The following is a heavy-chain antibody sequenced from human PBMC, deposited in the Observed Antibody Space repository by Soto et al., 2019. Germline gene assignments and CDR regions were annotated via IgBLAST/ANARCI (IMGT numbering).Heavy chain of an antibody. CDR2: ILYSGNT. Sequence: LSLTCTVSGGSISSGDHYWTWIRQPPGKGLEWIGHILYSGNTHYNPSLNSRLTISVDTSKNQFSLKLSSVTAADTALYYGARHSWFGELSFGSWGQGTLVTVSS. J-gene: IGHJ4*02. D-gene: IGHD3-10*01. V-gene: IGHV4-30-4*01. CDR1: GGSISSGDHY. CDR3: ARHSWFGELSFGS.